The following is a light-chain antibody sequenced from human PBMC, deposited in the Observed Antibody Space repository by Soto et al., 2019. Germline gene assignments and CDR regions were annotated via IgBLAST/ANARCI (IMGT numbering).Light chain of an antibody. Sequence: EVLMTQSPATLSVSPGERVILSCRASQRISNDLAWYQQKAGQAPRLLIYDASTRATGIPARFSGSGSGTDFTLTISSLEPEDFAVYYCQQRHNWPRTFGQGTKVDIK. CDR3: QQRHNWPRT. J-gene: IGKJ1*01. V-gene: IGKV3-11*01. CDR1: QRISND. CDR2: DAS.